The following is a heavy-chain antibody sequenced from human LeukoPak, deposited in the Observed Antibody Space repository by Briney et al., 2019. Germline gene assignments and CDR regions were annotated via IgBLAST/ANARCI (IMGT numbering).Heavy chain of an antibody. CDR1: GYTFTSYG. CDR3: ARVRFGESFDY. J-gene: IGHJ4*02. V-gene: IGHV1-18*01. CDR2: ISAYNGNT. D-gene: IGHD3-10*01. Sequence: ASVKVSCKASGYTFTSYGISWVRQAPGQGLEWMGWISAYNGNTNYAQKLQGRVTLTTDTSTSTAYMELRSLRSDYAVVYYCARVRFGESFDYWGQGTLVTVSS.